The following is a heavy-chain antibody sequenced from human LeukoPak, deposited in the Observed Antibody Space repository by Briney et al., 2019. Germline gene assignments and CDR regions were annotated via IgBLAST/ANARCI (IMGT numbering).Heavy chain of an antibody. V-gene: IGHV1-24*01. J-gene: IGHJ4*02. CDR3: ATGVIAAAGNDN. CDR1: GYTLTELS. Sequence: ASVKVSCQVSGYTLTELSMDWVRQAPGKGLEWMGGFDTVDGETIYAQKSQGRVTMTEDTSTATAYMELSSLRSEDTAVYYCATGVIAAAGNDNWGQGTLVTVSS. CDR2: FDTVDGET. D-gene: IGHD6-13*01.